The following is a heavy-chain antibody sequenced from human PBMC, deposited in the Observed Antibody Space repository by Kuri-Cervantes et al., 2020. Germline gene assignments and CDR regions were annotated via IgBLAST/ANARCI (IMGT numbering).Heavy chain of an antibody. CDR3: ARNWNDAESF. J-gene: IGHJ4*02. D-gene: IGHD1-20*01. Sequence: GSLRLSCAVYGGSFSFYYWNWIRQPPGKGLEWIGEINHSRSTNYNPSLKSRVTISLDTSKNQFSLKLNSVTAADTAVYYCARNWNDAESFWGQGTLVTVSS. CDR1: GGSFSFYY. V-gene: IGHV4-34*01. CDR2: INHSRST.